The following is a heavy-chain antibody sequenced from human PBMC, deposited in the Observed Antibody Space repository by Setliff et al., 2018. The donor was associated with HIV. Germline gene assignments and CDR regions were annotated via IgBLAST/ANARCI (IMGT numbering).Heavy chain of an antibody. Sequence: TSETLSLTCAVSGGSISSGGYSWNWIRQPPGKGLEWIGEIIHSGGTNYNPSLKSRVTISVDTSKNQFSLKLSSVTAADTAVYYCARRSGYAEDYWGQGTLVTVSS. J-gene: IGHJ4*02. CDR2: IIHSGGT. CDR1: GGSISSGGYS. D-gene: IGHD5-12*01. CDR3: ARRSGYAEDY. V-gene: IGHV4-34*12.